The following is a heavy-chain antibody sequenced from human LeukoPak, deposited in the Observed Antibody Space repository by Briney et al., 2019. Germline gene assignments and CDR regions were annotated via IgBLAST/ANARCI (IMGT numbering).Heavy chain of an antibody. CDR2: IFHSGST. Sequence: SGTLSLTCAVSGGSISSSNWWSWVRQPPGKGLEWIGEIFHSGSTNYNPSLKSRVTISVDKSKNQFSLKLNCVTAADTAVYYCARGGNKWELDNWFDPWGQGTLVTVSS. D-gene: IGHD1-26*01. CDR1: GGSISSSNW. V-gene: IGHV4-4*02. J-gene: IGHJ5*02. CDR3: ARGGNKWELDNWFDP.